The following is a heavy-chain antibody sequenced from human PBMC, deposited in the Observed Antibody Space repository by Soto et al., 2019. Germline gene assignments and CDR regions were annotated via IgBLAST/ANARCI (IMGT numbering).Heavy chain of an antibody. CDR2: IRSNIDGGTT. Sequence: SGGSLRLSCAASGFTVTDAWINWVRQTPGKGLEWVGRIRSNIDGGTTDYAAPVKGRFAVSRDDSRNVVYLQMNSLTTEDTAIYYCSSDSQLSTVFVRFYYCGHGTLVTVSS. CDR3: SSDSQLSTVFVRFYY. V-gene: IGHV3-15*07. J-gene: IGHJ4*01. D-gene: IGHD1-1*01. CDR1: GFTVTDAW.